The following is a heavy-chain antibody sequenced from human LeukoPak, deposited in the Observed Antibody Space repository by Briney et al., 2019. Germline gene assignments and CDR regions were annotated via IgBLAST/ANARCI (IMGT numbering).Heavy chain of an antibody. D-gene: IGHD6-13*01. J-gene: IGHJ4*02. V-gene: IGHV3-23*01. CDR2: ISGGGDAT. Sequence: GGSLRLSCAASDFSFITYAMSWVRQAPGKGLEWVSTISGGGDATYYADSVKGRFTISRDNSKNTLYLQMNSLRAEDTAVYYCAKGGFIAAAYFDYWGQGTLVTASS. CDR3: AKGGFIAAAYFDY. CDR1: DFSFITYA.